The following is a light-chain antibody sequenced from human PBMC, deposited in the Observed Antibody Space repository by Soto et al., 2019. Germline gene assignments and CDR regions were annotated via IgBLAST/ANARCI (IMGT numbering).Light chain of an antibody. CDR1: SSDVGGYDY. CDR3: KSYTSSSSRVL. J-gene: IGLJ2*01. Sequence: QSALTQPASVSGSPGQSITISCTGTSSDVGGYDYVSWYQQHPGKAPKLMIYDVSHRPSGVSNRFSGSKSGNTASLSISGLQAEDEADYYCKSYTSSSSRVLFGGGTKLTVL. CDR2: DVS. V-gene: IGLV2-14*01.